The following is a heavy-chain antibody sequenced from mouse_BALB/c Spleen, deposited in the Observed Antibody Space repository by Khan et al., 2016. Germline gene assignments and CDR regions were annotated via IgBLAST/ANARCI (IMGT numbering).Heavy chain of an antibody. Sequence: EVELVESGGGLVKPGGSLKLSCAASGFTFSSYAMSWVRQTPEKRLEWVATISSGGSYTYYPDSVKGRFSISRDNAKNTLYLQMSSLRSEDTAMYYCARRTGTSWYFDVWGAGTTVTVSS. CDR2: ISSGGSYT. D-gene: IGHD4-1*01. CDR3: ARRTGTSWYFDV. V-gene: IGHV5-9-1*01. J-gene: IGHJ1*01. CDR1: GFTFSSYA.